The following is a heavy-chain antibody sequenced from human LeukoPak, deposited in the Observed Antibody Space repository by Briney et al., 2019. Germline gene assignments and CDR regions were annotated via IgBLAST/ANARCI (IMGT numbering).Heavy chain of an antibody. J-gene: IGHJ5*02. Sequence: PGGSLRLSCAASGFTFSSYAMSWVRQAPGKGLEWVSAISGSGGSTYYADSVKGRFTISRDNSKNTLYLQMNSLRAEDTAVYYCANPFLGATTARDNWFDPWGQGTLVTVSS. D-gene: IGHD1-26*01. CDR2: ISGSGGST. V-gene: IGHV3-23*01. CDR3: ANPFLGATTARDNWFDP. CDR1: GFTFSSYA.